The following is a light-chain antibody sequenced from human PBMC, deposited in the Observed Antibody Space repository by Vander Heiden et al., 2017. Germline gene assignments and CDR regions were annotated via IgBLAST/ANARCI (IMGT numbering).Light chain of an antibody. CDR1: QSISSY. V-gene: IGKV1-8*01. CDR3: QQYYSYPLT. CDR2: AAS. J-gene: IGKJ4*01. Sequence: AIRMTQSPSSLSASTGDRVTITCRASQSISSYLDWYQQKPGKAPKLLIYAASSLQSGVPSRFSGSGSGTDFTLTISCLQSEDFATYYCQQYYSYPLTFGGGTKVEIK.